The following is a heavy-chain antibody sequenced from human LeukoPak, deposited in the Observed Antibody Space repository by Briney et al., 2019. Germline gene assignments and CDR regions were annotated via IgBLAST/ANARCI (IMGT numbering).Heavy chain of an antibody. V-gene: IGHV4-39*01. J-gene: IGHJ4*02. D-gene: IGHD3-3*01. CDR1: GGSISSSSYY. Sequence: SETLSLTCTVSGGSISSSSYYWGWIRQPPGKGLEWIGSIYYSGSTYYNPSLKSRVTISVDTSKNQFSLKLRSVTAADTAVYYCARLSGAIFGVVITLYYFDYWGQGTLVTVSS. CDR2: IYYSGST. CDR3: ARLSGAIFGVVITLYYFDY.